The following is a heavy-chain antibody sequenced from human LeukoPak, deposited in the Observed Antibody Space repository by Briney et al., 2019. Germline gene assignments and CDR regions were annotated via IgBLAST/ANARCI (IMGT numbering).Heavy chain of an antibody. J-gene: IGHJ4*02. V-gene: IGHV3-23*01. CDR2: ISGSGGST. D-gene: IGHD3-22*01. CDR3: AKVRDYYDSSGYYYDY. CDR1: GGSFSGYY. Sequence: ETLSLTCAVYGGSFSGYYWSWIRQPPGKGLEWVSAISGSGGSTYYADSVKGRFTISRDNSKNTLYLQMNSLRAEDTAVYYCAKVRDYYDSSGYYYDYWGQGTLVTVSS.